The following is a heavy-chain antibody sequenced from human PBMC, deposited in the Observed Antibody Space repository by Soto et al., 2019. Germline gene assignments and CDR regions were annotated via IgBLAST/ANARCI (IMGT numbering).Heavy chain of an antibody. CDR2: IGTAGDT. D-gene: IGHD5-12*01. J-gene: IGHJ3*02. CDR1: GFTFSSYD. Sequence: GGSLRLSCAASGFTFSSYDMHWVRQATGKGLEWVSAIGTAGDTYYPGSVKGRFTISRENAKNSLYLQMNSLRAGDTAVYYCARVRPRGWLRFAFDIWGQGTMVTVSS. V-gene: IGHV3-13*01. CDR3: ARVRPRGWLRFAFDI.